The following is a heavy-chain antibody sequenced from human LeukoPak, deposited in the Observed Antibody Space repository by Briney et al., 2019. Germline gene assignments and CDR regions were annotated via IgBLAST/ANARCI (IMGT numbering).Heavy chain of an antibody. V-gene: IGHV1-69*01. CDR3: ATHYDSSGYYYDY. CDR1: GATFTSYA. J-gene: IGHJ4*01. Sequence: SVTPCCTASGATFTSYAISWVRQAPGQGLEWMGGIIPIFGTANYAQKFQGRVTITADESTSTAYMELSSLRSEDTAVYYCATHYDSSGYYYDYWGQGTLVTFSS. CDR2: IIPIFGTA. D-gene: IGHD3-22*01.